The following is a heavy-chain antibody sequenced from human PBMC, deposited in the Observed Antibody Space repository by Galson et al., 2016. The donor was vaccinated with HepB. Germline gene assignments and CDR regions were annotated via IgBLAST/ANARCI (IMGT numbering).Heavy chain of an antibody. CDR2: LSYDGSDK. CDR1: GFAFSGYG. CDR3: VRGREHSPYYFDY. V-gene: IGHV3-30*03. D-gene: IGHD1/OR15-1a*01. J-gene: IGHJ4*02. Sequence: SLRLSCAASGFAFSGYGMFWVRQAPGKGLKWVAFLSYDGSDKYYEDSVEGRFTISRENDKNSLSLQMNNLRVGDTAVYYCVRGREHSPYYFDYWGQGTLVTVSS.